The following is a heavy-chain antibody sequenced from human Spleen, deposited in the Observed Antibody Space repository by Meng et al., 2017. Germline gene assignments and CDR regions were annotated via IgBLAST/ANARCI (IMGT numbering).Heavy chain of an antibody. Sequence: SETLSLTCIVSGYFISSGNYWGWLRQPPGKGPEWIATIYHSGSTFYNPSLESRLTISVDKSKNHFSLQLSTVTAADTAVYYCARGGVADCWGQGTLVTVSS. CDR3: ARGGVADC. CDR1: GYFISSGNY. D-gene: IGHD3-10*01. V-gene: IGHV4-38-2*02. J-gene: IGHJ4*02. CDR2: IYHSGST.